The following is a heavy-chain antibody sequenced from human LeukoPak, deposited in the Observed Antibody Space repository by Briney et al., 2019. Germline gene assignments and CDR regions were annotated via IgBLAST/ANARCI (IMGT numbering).Heavy chain of an antibody. CDR3: ARWVVTAAAIDY. J-gene: IGHJ4*02. Sequence: GGSLRLSCAASGFTFSSCGFHWIRQPPGKGLDWVAVISYDGSKKYYADPVKGRFTISRDNSKTTLYLQMSSLRAGDTAVYYCARWVVTAAAIDYWGQGTLVSVSS. D-gene: IGHD2-21*02. CDR2: ISYDGSKK. V-gene: IGHV3-30*03. CDR1: GFTFSSCG.